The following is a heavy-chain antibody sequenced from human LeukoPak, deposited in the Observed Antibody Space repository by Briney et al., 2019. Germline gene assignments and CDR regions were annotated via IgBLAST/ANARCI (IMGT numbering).Heavy chain of an antibody. CDR2: INHSGST. D-gene: IGHD5-12*01. CDR3: ARLSGYDWESFFDY. J-gene: IGHJ4*02. V-gene: IGHV4-34*01. CDR1: GGSFSGYY. Sequence: SETLSLTCAVYGGSFSGYYWSWIRQPPGKGLEWIGEINHSGSTNYNPSLRSRVTISVDTSKNQFSLKLSSVTAADTAVYYCARLSGYDWESFFDYWGQGTLVTVSS.